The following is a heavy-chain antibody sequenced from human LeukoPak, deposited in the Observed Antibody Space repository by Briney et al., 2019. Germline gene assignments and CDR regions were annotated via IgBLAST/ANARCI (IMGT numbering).Heavy chain of an antibody. Sequence: SETLSLTCSVSGVSISSLYWSWIRQPPGKGLEWIGYIYYTGSTNYNPSLKSRVTMFVDMSKNQFSLRLSSVTAADTAVYYCARHRAYTSSSPFDYWGQGTLVTVSS. CDR1: GVSISSLY. J-gene: IGHJ4*02. D-gene: IGHD6-6*01. CDR2: IYYTGST. V-gene: IGHV4-59*08. CDR3: ARHRAYTSSSPFDY.